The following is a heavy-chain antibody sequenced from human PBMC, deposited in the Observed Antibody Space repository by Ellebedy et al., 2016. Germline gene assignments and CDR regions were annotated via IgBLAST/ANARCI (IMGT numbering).Heavy chain of an antibody. Sequence: ASVNVSCXASGDTFTNYGFVWVRQAPGQGLAWVAWISAHNGDTHYSQKFQGRVTLTTDTSTSTVYMERRSLRSDDTAVYYCARKPTGRSFDYWGQGTLVTVSS. V-gene: IGHV1-18*04. CDR1: GDTFTNYG. D-gene: IGHD1-26*01. J-gene: IGHJ4*02. CDR2: ISAHNGDT. CDR3: ARKPTGRSFDY.